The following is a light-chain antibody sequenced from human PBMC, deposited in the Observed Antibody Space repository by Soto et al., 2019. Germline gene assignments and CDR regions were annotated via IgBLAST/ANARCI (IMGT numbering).Light chain of an antibody. J-gene: IGKJ1*01. Sequence: DGQMPRSPSTLSAVVGGTFTITCVASQSIDTWLAWHQQKPGKAPKLLIYKASSLASGVPSRFSGSGSGSEFTLTISGLQPDDFATYYCLQYNSFPTFGQGTKVDIK. V-gene: IGKV1-5*03. CDR2: KAS. CDR1: QSIDTW. CDR3: LQYNSFPT.